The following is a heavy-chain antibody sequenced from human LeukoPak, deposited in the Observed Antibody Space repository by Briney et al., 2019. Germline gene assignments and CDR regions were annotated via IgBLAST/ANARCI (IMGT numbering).Heavy chain of an antibody. CDR2: INHSGST. CDR1: GGSFSGYY. CDR3: ARGSATDYFDY. J-gene: IGHJ4*02. D-gene: IGHD1-26*01. V-gene: IGHV4-34*01. Sequence: SETLSLTCAVYGGSFSGYYWSWIRQPPGKGLEWIGEINHSGSTNYNPSLKSRVTISVYTSKNQFSLKLSSVTAADTAVYYCARGSATDYFDYWGQGTLVTVSS.